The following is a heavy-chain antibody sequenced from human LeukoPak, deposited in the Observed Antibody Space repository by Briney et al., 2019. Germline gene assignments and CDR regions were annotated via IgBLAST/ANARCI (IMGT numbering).Heavy chain of an antibody. Sequence: ASVKVSCKASGYTFTGYYMHWVRQAPGQGLEWMGWINPNSGGTNYAQKFQGRVTKTRDTSISTAYMELSRLRSDDTAVYYCARGGSSWYSSYYYYMDVWGKGTTVTVSS. CDR3: ARGGSSWYSSYYYYMDV. CDR2: INPNSGGT. V-gene: IGHV1-2*02. CDR1: GYTFTGYY. D-gene: IGHD6-13*01. J-gene: IGHJ6*03.